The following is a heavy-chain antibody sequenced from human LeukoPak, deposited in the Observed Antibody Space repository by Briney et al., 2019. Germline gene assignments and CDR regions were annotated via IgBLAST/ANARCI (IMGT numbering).Heavy chain of an antibody. CDR3: AKDTAHITGTRWFDP. D-gene: IGHD1-7*01. CDR2: ISYDGSNK. V-gene: IGHV3-30*18. CDR1: GFTFSSYS. J-gene: IGHJ5*02. Sequence: GGSLRLSCAASGFTFSSYSMNWVRQAPGKGLEWVAVISYDGSNKYYADSVKGRFTISRDNSKNTLYLQMNSLRAEDTAVYYCAKDTAHITGTRWFDPWGQGTLVTVSS.